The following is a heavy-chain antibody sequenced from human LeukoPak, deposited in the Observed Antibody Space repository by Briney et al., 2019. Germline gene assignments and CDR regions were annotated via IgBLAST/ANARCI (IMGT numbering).Heavy chain of an antibody. D-gene: IGHD3-3*01. CDR1: GFTLSSYA. CDR2: ISGSGGST. J-gene: IGHJ4*02. V-gene: IGHV3-23*01. Sequence: GGSLRLSCAASGFTLSSYAMSWVRQAPGKGLEWVSAISGSGGSTYYADSVKGRFTISRDNSKNTLYLQMNSLRAEDTAVYYCAKDRITMFGVVRNFDYWGQGTLVTVSS. CDR3: AKDRITMFGVVRNFDY.